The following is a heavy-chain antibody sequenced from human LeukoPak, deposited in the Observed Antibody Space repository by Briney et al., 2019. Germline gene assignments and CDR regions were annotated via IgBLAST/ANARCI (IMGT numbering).Heavy chain of an antibody. CDR2: IIPILGIA. J-gene: IGHJ4*02. V-gene: IGHV1-69*04. CDR1: GGTFSSYA. Sequence: ASVTVSCKASGGTFSSYAISWVRQAPGQGLEWMGRIIPILGIANYAQKFQGRVTITADKSTSTAYMELSSLRSEDTAVYYCARDAGIAAAANFDYWGQGTLVTVSS. D-gene: IGHD6-13*01. CDR3: ARDAGIAAAANFDY.